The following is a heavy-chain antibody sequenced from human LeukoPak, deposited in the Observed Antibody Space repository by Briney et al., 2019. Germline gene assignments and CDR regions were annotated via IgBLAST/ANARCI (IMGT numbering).Heavy chain of an antibody. J-gene: IGHJ6*03. Sequence: GASVTVSCNASGYTFTGYYMHWVRQAPGQGLEWMGWINPNSGGTNYAQKFRGRVTMTRDTSISTAYMELSRLRSDDTAVYYCARAFDYTAAYLHYYYMDVWGKGTTVTVSS. V-gene: IGHV1-2*02. CDR2: INPNSGGT. D-gene: IGHD3-16*01. CDR1: GYTFTGYY. CDR3: ARAFDYTAAYLHYYYMDV.